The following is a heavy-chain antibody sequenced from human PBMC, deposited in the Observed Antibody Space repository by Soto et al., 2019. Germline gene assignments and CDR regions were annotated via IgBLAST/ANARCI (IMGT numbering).Heavy chain of an antibody. Sequence: SETLSLTCTLSGGSISSSTYYWGWIRQPPGKGLEWIASIYYNGSTYYNPSLKSRVTISVDTSKDQFSLKLSSVTAADTAVYYCMRHPVHGRSRSSGICYFFDYWGPVTLVTVYS. CDR3: MRHPVHGRSRSSGICYFFDY. CDR1: GGSISSSTYY. D-gene: IGHD2-8*01. J-gene: IGHJ4*02. CDR2: IYYNGST. V-gene: IGHV4-39*01.